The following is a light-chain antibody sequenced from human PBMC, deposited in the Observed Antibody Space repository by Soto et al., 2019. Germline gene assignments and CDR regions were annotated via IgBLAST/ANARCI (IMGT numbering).Light chain of an antibody. Sequence: QSALTQPASVSGSPGQSITISCTGTSSDVGGYDYVSWYQQHPGKAPKLMIYEVSYRPSGVSNRFSGSKSGNTASLTISGLQAEDEADYYCSSYTSSSTQVFGTGTKLIVL. J-gene: IGLJ1*01. CDR3: SSYTSSSTQV. V-gene: IGLV2-14*01. CDR1: SSDVGGYDY. CDR2: EVS.